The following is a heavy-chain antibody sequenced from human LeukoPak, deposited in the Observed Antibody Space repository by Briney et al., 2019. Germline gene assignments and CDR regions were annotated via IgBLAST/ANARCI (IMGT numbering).Heavy chain of an antibody. J-gene: IGHJ4*02. V-gene: IGHV3-21*01. D-gene: IGHD2-21*01. Sequence: GGSLRLSCAASGFTFSSYSMNWVRQAPGQGLEWVSSISSSSSYIYYADSVKGRFTISRDNAKNSLYLQMNSLRAEDTAVYYCARESTYCGGDCPVNYWGQGTLVTVSS. CDR3: ARESTYCGGDCPVNY. CDR2: ISSSSSYI. CDR1: GFTFSSYS.